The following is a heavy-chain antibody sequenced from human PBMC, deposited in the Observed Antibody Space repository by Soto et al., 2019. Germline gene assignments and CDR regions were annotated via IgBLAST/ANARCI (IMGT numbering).Heavy chain of an antibody. J-gene: IGHJ1*01. Sequence: QIQLVQSGAEVKKPGASVKVSCKDSGYTFSNDAITWVRQAPGQGLEWMGGVSAYNGNTNHAQKFKGRVTMTTDTSTSTAYMEIRSLRYDDTAVYFCARASRYYWNYMMYWGQGTLVTVSS. CDR2: VSAYNGNT. CDR1: GYTFSNDA. CDR3: ARASRYYWNYMMY. D-gene: IGHD1-7*01. V-gene: IGHV1-18*01.